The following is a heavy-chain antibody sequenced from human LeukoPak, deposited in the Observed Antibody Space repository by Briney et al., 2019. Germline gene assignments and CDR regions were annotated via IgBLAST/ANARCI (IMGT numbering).Heavy chain of an antibody. Sequence: ASVKVSCKASGYTFTGYYIHWVRQAPGQGLEWMGWINPNSGGTNYAQKFQGRVTMTRDTSISTAYMELSRLRSDDTAVYYCASPFTYCSGGSCYPTDGMDVWGQGTTVTVSS. CDR3: ASPFTYCSGGSCYPTDGMDV. D-gene: IGHD2-15*01. CDR1: GYTFTGYY. CDR2: INPNSGGT. V-gene: IGHV1-2*02. J-gene: IGHJ6*02.